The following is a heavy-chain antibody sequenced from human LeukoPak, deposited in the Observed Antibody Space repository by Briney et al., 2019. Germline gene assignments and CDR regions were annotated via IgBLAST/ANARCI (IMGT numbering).Heavy chain of an antibody. CDR3: AGALYYYDSSGYPNYIDY. CDR2: IYYSGSA. D-gene: IGHD3-22*01. V-gene: IGHV4-59*01. J-gene: IGHJ4*02. CDR1: GGAICSYY. Sequence: PSETLSLTRTVSGGAICSYYCSGIRQPPRKGLGWVGYIYYSGSANYNPPLKSGVTISVDTPKNQFSLKVSSVTAAGTPGYYCAGALYYYDSSGYPNYIDYWGQGTL.